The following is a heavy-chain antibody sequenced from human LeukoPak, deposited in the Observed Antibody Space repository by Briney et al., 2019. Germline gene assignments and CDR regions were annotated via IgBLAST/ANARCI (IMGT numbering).Heavy chain of an antibody. D-gene: IGHD3-3*01. V-gene: IGHV1-18*01. J-gene: IGHJ5*02. CDR1: GYTFTSYG. Sequence: ASVKVSCKASGYTFTSYGISWVRQAPGQGLEWMGWISAYNGNTNYAQKLQGRVTMTTDTSTSTAYMELRSLRSDDTAVYYCARDQGYYDFWSSYFFRCWFDPWGQGTLVTVSS. CDR2: ISAYNGNT. CDR3: ARDQGYYDFWSSYFFRCWFDP.